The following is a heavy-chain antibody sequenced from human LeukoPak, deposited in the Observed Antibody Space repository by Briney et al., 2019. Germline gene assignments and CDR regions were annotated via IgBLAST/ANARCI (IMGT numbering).Heavy chain of an antibody. CDR1: GFTFSSYW. Sequence: PGGSLRLSCAASGFTFSSYWMSWVRQAPGKGLEWVANIKQDGSEKYYVDSVKGRFTISRDNAKNSLYLQMNSLRAEDTAVYYCARDQLIPFLPQLLYLDWFDPWGQGTLVTVSS. CDR3: ARDQLIPFLPQLLYLDWFDP. D-gene: IGHD2-2*02. V-gene: IGHV3-7*01. J-gene: IGHJ5*02. CDR2: IKQDGSEK.